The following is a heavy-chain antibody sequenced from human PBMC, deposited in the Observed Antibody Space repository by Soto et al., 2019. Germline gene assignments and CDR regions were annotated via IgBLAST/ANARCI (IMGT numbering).Heavy chain of an antibody. CDR3: ESVAKSDRAFDY. CDR2: ISRTGGST. V-gene: IGHV3-64*01. J-gene: IGHJ4*02. CDR1: GFTFSSYA. Sequence: EVQLVESGGGMVQPGGSLRLSCAASGFTFSSYAMHWVRQAPGQGLEYVSAISRTGGSTYYATSVKGRFTLSRDNSKNTLYLQMGSLGAEDIAVYYCESVAKSDRAFDYCGQGTLVTLAS.